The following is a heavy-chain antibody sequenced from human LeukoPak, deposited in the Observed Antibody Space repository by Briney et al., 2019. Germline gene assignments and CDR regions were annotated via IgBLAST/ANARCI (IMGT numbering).Heavy chain of an antibody. Sequence: GGSLRLSCAASGFTFSSYSMNWVRQAPGKGLEWVSSISSSSSYMYYADSVKGRFTISRDKAKNALYLQMNSLRAEDTAAYYCARTGGSLGYYYYMDVWGKGTTVTVSS. J-gene: IGHJ6*03. CDR2: ISSSSSYM. D-gene: IGHD2-15*01. CDR1: GFTFSSYS. CDR3: ARTGGSLGYYYYMDV. V-gene: IGHV3-21*01.